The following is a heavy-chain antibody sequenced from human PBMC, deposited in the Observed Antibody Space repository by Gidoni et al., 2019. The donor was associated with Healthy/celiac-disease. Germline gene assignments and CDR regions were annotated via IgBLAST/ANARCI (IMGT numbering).Heavy chain of an antibody. CDR2: ISGRCGST. Sequence: EVQLLESGGGLVQPGGSLRLSCAASGFSFSSYAMSWVRQAPGKGLELGSAISGRCGSTYYADSVKGRFTISRDNSKNTLYLQMNSLRAEDTAVYYCAKDSTHYSSSWYLVKSRGGYFDYWGQGTLVTVSS. V-gene: IGHV3-23*01. J-gene: IGHJ4*02. CDR3: AKDSTHYSSSWYLVKSRGGYFDY. CDR1: GFSFSSYA. D-gene: IGHD6-13*01.